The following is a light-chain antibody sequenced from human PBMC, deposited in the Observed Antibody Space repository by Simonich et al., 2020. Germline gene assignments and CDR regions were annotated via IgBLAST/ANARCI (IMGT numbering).Light chain of an antibody. CDR3: CSYAGSSTSVV. V-gene: IGLV2-23*01. CDR2: EGS. J-gene: IGLJ2*01. CDR1: SRDVGGYNY. Sequence: QSALTQPASVSGSPGQSITISCTGTSRDVGGYNYVSWYQQHPGKAPKLMIYEGSKRPSGVSNGFSGSKSGNTASLTISGLQAEDEADYYCCSYAGSSTSVVFGGGTKLTVL.